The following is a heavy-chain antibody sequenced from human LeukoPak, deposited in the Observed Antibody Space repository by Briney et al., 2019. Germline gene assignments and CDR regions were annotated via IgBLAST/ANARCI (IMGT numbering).Heavy chain of an antibody. Sequence: GASVKVSCKASGYTFTSYGISWVRQAPGQGLEWMGWISAYNGNTNYAQKLQGRVTTTTDTSTSTAYMELRSLRSDDTAVYYCASRREYCSSTSCYSDAFDIWGQGTMVTVSS. V-gene: IGHV1-18*01. CDR3: ASRREYCSSTSCYSDAFDI. CDR1: GYTFTSYG. D-gene: IGHD2-2*01. CDR2: ISAYNGNT. J-gene: IGHJ3*02.